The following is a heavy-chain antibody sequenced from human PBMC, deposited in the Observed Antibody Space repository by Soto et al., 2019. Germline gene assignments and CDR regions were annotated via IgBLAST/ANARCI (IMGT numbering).Heavy chain of an antibody. CDR1: GYSFTSYW. V-gene: IGHV5-10-1*01. Sequence: GESLKISCKVSGYSFTSYWISWLRRMPGKVLEWMGRIDPSDSYTNYSPSFQGHVTISADKSISTAYLKWSSLKASDTATYYCASDSSLRCSSTRCYEDYYYGMDVGGQGTTV. D-gene: IGHD2-2*01. CDR3: ASDSSLRCSSTRCYEDYYYGMDV. J-gene: IGHJ6*02. CDR2: IDPSDSYT.